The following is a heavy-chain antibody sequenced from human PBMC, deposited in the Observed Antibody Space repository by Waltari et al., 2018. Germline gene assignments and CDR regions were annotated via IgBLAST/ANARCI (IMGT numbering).Heavy chain of an antibody. Sequence: EVQLVESGGGLVKPGGSLRLSCAVVGWTINTYSLNWVRQAPGKGLEWVSYISSSGSYIYYADSVKGRFTISRDNAKNSLFLQMNSLRAEDTGVYYCASDLAGASVSKYWGQGTPVTVSS. CDR1: GWTINTYS. J-gene: IGHJ4*02. CDR2: ISSSGSYI. D-gene: IGHD6-19*01. V-gene: IGHV3-21*01. CDR3: ASDLAGASVSKY.